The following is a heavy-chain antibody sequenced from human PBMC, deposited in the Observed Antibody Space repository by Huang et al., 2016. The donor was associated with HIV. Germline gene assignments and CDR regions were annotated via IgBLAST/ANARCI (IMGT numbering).Heavy chain of an antibody. CDR3: TRLTMIGDGDY. CDR2: IRSKANSCAT. V-gene: IGHV3-73*01. J-gene: IGHJ4*02. D-gene: IGHD3-22*01. CDR1: GFTFSGSA. Sequence: EVQLVESGGGLVQPGGSLKLSCAGSGFTFSGSAMHWFRQASGKGLEWVGRIRSKANSCATAYAASVKGRFTISRDDSKNTAYLQMNSLKTEDTAVYYCTRLTMIGDGDYWGQGTLVTVSS.